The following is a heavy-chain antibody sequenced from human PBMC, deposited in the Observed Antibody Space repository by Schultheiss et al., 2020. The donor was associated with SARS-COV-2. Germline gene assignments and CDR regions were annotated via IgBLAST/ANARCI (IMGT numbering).Heavy chain of an antibody. CDR2: IKSKTDGGTT. V-gene: IGHV3-15*07. Sequence: GGSLRLSCSASGFTFSNAWMNWVRQAPGKGLEWVGRIKSKTDGGTTDYAAPVKGRFTISRDDSKNTLYLQMNSLKTEDTAVYYCTTALAGGGGDPYDFWSGYYVFDYWGQGTLVTVSS. J-gene: IGHJ4*02. CDR3: TTALAGGGGDPYDFWSGYYVFDY. CDR1: GFTFSNAW. D-gene: IGHD3-3*01.